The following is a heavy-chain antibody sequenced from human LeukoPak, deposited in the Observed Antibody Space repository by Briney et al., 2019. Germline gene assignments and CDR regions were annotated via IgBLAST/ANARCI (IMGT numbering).Heavy chain of an antibody. V-gene: IGHV3-20*04. CDR3: ARDPRNKGFDP. D-gene: IGHD1/OR15-1a*01. CDR2: INWNGGST. Sequence: PGGSLRLSCAASGFTFDDYGMSWVRQAPGKGLEWVSGINWNGGSTGYADSVKGRFTISRDNAKNTLYLQMNSLRVEDTAVYYCARDPRNKGFDPWGQGTLVTVSS. CDR1: GFTFDDYG. J-gene: IGHJ5*02.